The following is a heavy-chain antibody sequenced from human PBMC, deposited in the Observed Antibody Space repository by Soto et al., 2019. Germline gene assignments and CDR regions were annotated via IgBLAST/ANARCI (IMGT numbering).Heavy chain of an antibody. CDR3: ARGSREDYDFWSGYTYNWFDP. Sequence: SLTCTVSCGSISSGDYYWSWIRQPPGKGLEWIGYIYYSGSTYYNPSLKSLVTISVATSKNQFSLKLSSVTAADTAVYYCARGSREDYDFWSGYTYNWFDPWGQGTLVTVSS. D-gene: IGHD3-3*01. J-gene: IGHJ5*02. CDR1: CGSISSGDYY. CDR2: IYYSGST. V-gene: IGHV4-30-4*01.